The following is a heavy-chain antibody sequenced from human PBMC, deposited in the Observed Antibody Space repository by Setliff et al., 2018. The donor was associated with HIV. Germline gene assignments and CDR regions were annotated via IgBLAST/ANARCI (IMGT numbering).Heavy chain of an antibody. J-gene: IGHJ3*02. V-gene: IGHV4-31*03. Sequence: ASETLSLTCTVSGGSISSGGYYWSWIRQHPGKGLEWIGYIYYSGSTYYNPSLKSRVTISVDTSKNQFSLKLSSVTAADTAVYYCAREDYYDQKGAFDIWGQGTMVTVSS. CDR1: GGSISSGGYY. D-gene: IGHD3-22*01. CDR2: IYYSGST. CDR3: AREDYYDQKGAFDI.